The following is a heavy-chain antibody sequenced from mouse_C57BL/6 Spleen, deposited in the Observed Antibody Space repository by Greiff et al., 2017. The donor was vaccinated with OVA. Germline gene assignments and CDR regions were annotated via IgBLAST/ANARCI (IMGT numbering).Heavy chain of an antibody. CDR3: ARRGFAYYGSSGYFDV. Sequence: QVQLQQPGAELVKPGASVKMSCKASGYTFTSYWITWVKQRPGQGLEWIGDIYPGSGSTTYNEKFKSKATLTVDTSSSTAYMQLISLTSEDSAVYYCARRGFAYYGSSGYFDVWGTGTTVTVSS. CDR2: IYPGSGST. D-gene: IGHD1-1*01. V-gene: IGHV1-55*01. CDR1: GYTFTSYW. J-gene: IGHJ1*03.